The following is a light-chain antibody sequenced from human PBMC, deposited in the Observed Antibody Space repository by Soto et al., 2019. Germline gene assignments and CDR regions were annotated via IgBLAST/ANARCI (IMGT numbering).Light chain of an antibody. J-gene: IGKJ1*01. CDR3: QQYGTYWT. CDR1: QGGSSNY. V-gene: IGKV3-20*01. Sequence: ETVLTQSPGTLSLSPGDRATFSCRARQGGSSNYVAWHQHQPGHAPRLLVLGASIRAAGTPDRFSGSASAADFTLTISLLHPDDFANYYCQQYGTYWTFGQGTKVDIK. CDR2: GAS.